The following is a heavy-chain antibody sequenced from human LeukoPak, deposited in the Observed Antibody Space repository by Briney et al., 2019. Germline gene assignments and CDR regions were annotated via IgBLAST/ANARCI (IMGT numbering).Heavy chain of an antibody. Sequence: ASVKVSCKASGYTFTGYYMHWVRQAPGQGLEWMGWISPNSGGTNYAQKFQGRVTMTRDTSISTAYMELSRLRSDDTAVYYCARGATYYYDSSGYSTQGDFDYWGQGTLVTVSS. J-gene: IGHJ4*02. D-gene: IGHD3-22*01. CDR1: GYTFTGYY. V-gene: IGHV1-2*02. CDR2: ISPNSGGT. CDR3: ARGATYYYDSSGYSTQGDFDY.